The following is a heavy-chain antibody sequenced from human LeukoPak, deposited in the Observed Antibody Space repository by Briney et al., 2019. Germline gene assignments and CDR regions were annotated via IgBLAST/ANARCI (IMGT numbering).Heavy chain of an antibody. CDR1: GGSISSYY. J-gene: IGHJ4*02. CDR3: ARERVEYQLLSKREVYHFDY. D-gene: IGHD2-2*01. Sequence: PSETLSLTCTVSGGSISSYYWSWIRQPAGKGLEWIGRIYTSGSTNYNPSLKSRVTMSVDTSKNQFSLKLSSVTAADTAVYYCARERVEYQLLSKREVYHFDYWGQGILVTVSS. V-gene: IGHV4-4*07. CDR2: IYTSGST.